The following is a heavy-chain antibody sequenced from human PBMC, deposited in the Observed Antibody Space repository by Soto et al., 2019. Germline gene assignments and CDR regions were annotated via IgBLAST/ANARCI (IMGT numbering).Heavy chain of an antibody. CDR1: GYTFTGFY. CDR3: ESRGSKVTRDFDY. Sequence: ASVKVSCKASGYTFTGFYMHWVRQAPGQGLEWMGWINPNSGDTEYAQNFQGWVTMTRDTSISTAYMELSRLKSDDTAVYYCESRGSKVTRDFDYWGQGTLVTVSS. J-gene: IGHJ4*02. D-gene: IGHD4-17*01. CDR2: INPNSGDT. V-gene: IGHV1-2*04.